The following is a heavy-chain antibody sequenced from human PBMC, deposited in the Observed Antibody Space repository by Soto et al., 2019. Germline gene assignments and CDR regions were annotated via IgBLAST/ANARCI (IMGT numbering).Heavy chain of an antibody. CDR2: IIPIFGTA. CDR3: ARSWGVGYYGMDV. Sequence: ASVKVSCKASGGTFSSYAISWVRQAPGQGLEWMGGIIPIFGTANYARKFQGRVTITADESTSTAYMELSSLGSEDTAVYYWARSWGVGYYGMDVWGQGTTVTVSS. V-gene: IGHV1-69*13. CDR1: GGTFSSYA. D-gene: IGHD3-10*01. J-gene: IGHJ6*02.